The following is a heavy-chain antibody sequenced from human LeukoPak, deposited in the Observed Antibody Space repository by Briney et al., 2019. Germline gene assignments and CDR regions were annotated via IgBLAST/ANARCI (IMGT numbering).Heavy chain of an antibody. CDR3: ARESNGHYVFDY. V-gene: IGHV3-23*01. Sequence: GGSLRLSCAASGFTFSSYAMSWVRQAPGKGLEWVSAISGSGGSTYYADSVKGRFTISRDNSKNTLYLQINSLRAEDTAVYYCARESNGHYVFDYWGQGTLVTVSS. CDR2: ISGSGGST. CDR1: GFTFSSYA. J-gene: IGHJ4*02. D-gene: IGHD4-17*01.